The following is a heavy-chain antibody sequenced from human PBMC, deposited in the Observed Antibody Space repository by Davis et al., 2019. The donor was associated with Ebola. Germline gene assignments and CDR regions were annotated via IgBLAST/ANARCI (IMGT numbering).Heavy chain of an antibody. CDR1: GYTFTTYD. D-gene: IGHD3-16*01. CDR3: ARDRGSLTYWFDP. Sequence: ASVKVPCKASGYTFTTYDINWVRQVTGQGLEWMGWMNPNSGNTGYAQKFQGRVTMTRNNSISTAYMEVSSLRSEDTAVYYCARDRGSLTYWFDPWGQGTLVTVSS. CDR2: MNPNSGNT. J-gene: IGHJ5*02. V-gene: IGHV1-8*01.